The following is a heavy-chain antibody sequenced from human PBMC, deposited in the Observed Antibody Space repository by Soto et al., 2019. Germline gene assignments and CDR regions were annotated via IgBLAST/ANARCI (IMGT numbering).Heavy chain of an antibody. CDR1: GFTFSSYS. V-gene: IGHV3-21*01. CDR3: ASLGYSYGLVDY. CDR2: ISSSSSYI. D-gene: IGHD5-18*01. Sequence: GGSLRLSCAASGFTFSSYSMNRVLQAPGKGLEWVSSISSSSSYIYYADSVKGRFTISRDNAKNSLYLQMNSLRAEDTAVYYCASLGYSYGLVDYWGQGTLVTVSS. J-gene: IGHJ4*02.